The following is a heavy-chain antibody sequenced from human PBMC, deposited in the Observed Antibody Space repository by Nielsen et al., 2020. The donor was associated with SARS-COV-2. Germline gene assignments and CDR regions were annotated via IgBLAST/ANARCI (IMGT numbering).Heavy chain of an antibody. CDR3: ARDTRFLEWLFPDY. V-gene: IGHV1-3*01. Sequence: ASVKVSCKASGYTFTSYAMHWVRQAPGQRLEWMGWINAGNGNTKYSQKFQGRVTITRDTSASTAYMELSSLRSEDTAVYYCARDTRFLEWLFPDYWGQGTLVHRLL. J-gene: IGHJ4*02. D-gene: IGHD3-3*01. CDR1: GYTFTSYA. CDR2: INAGNGNT.